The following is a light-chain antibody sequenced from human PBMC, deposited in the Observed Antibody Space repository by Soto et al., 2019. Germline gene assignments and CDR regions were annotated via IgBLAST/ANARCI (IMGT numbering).Light chain of an antibody. CDR2: GAS. CDR1: QSVSSSY. J-gene: IGKJ5*01. V-gene: IGKV3D-20*02. Sequence: DIVLTQSPATLSLSPGERATLSCRASQSVSSSYLAWYQQKPGQAPRLLIYGASSRATGIPARFSGSGSGTDFTLTIGSLEPEDFAVYYCQQRSNWPQITFGQGTRLEIK. CDR3: QQRSNWPQIT.